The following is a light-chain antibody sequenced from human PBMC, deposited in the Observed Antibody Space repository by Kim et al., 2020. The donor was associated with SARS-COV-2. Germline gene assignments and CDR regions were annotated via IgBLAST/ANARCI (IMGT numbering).Light chain of an antibody. CDR1: NIGSKS. V-gene: IGLV3-21*04. CDR2: FDS. CDR3: QVWDTSSDHHYV. J-gene: IGLJ1*01. Sequence: YELTQPPSLSVAPGKTARITCVGNNIGSKSVHWYRQKTGQAPVVVMCFDSDRPSGIPERFSGSNSGNTATLTISGVEAGDEADYYCQVWDTSSDHHYVFGTGTKVTVL.